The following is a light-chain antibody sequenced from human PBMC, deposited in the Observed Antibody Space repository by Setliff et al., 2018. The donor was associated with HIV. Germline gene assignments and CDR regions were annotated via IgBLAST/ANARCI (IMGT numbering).Light chain of an antibody. CDR3: SSYTSTNTLV. J-gene: IGLJ3*02. CDR2: DVS. CDR1: SSDVGSYKY. Sequence: QSALTQPASVSGSPGQSIAISCTGTSSDVGSYKYVSWYQQRPGKAPKLMIYDVSNRPSGVSNRFSGSKSGNTASLTISGLQAEDEADYYCSSYTSTNTLVFGGGTKVTVL. V-gene: IGLV2-14*03.